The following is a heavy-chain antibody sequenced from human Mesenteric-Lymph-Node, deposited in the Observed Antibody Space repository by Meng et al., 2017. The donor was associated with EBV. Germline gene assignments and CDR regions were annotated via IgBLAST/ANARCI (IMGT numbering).Heavy chain of an antibody. Sequence: QISLNESRPTLVKPTQTLTLTCSFSGFSLNTGGVGVCWIRQPPGKALEWLALIYWDDDKRYNPSLKTRLTTTKDTSKNQVVLTMTNMDPVDTATYYCAHKDDVRDGAPFDSWGQGTLVTVSS. CDR3: AHKDDVRDGAPFDS. J-gene: IGHJ4*02. CDR1: GFSLNTGGVG. D-gene: IGHD3-10*02. V-gene: IGHV2-5*02. CDR2: IYWDDDK.